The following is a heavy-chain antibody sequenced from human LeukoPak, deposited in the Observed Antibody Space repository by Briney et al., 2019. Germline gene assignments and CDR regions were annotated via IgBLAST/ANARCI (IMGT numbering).Heavy chain of an antibody. Sequence: GGSLRLSCAASGFTFSSYSMNWVRQAPGKGLEWVSSISSSSSYIYYAGSVKGRFTISRDNAKNSLYLQMNSLRAEDTAVYYCARDRGDGQQLFDYWGQGTLVTVSS. D-gene: IGHD6-13*01. CDR2: ISSSSSYI. V-gene: IGHV3-21*01. J-gene: IGHJ4*02. CDR1: GFTFSSYS. CDR3: ARDRGDGQQLFDY.